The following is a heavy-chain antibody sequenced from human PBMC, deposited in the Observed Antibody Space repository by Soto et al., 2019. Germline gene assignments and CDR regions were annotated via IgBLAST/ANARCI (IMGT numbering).Heavy chain of an antibody. J-gene: IGHJ4*02. V-gene: IGHV3-23*01. Sequence: EVQLLESGGGLVQSGGSLRLSCATSGLSFSASSLSWVRQAPGEGLEWISAISGSGDNTYYAGSVRGRFTISRDNSKNTVYLQMDSLRVDDTAVYYCAKFIKDYYGSGSLRSVFNYWGQGTLVTVSS. CDR2: ISGSGDNT. CDR3: AKFIKDYYGSGSLRSVFNY. CDR1: GLSFSASS. D-gene: IGHD3-10*01.